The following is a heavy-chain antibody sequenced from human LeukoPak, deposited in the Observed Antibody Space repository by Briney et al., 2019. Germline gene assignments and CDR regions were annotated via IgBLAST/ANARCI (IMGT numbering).Heavy chain of an antibody. J-gene: IGHJ6*03. D-gene: IGHD3-10*01. Sequence: GGSLRLSCATSGFTFSSYAMSWVRQAPGKGLEWVSSISGSGGNTYYADSVKGRFTISRDYSKNTLYLQMNSLRTEETAVYYCGKGGAVSSKSITMIRGTRRYYYYMDVWGKGTTVTISS. CDR1: GFTFSSYA. V-gene: IGHV3-23*01. CDR3: GKGGAVSSKSITMIRGTRRYYYYMDV. CDR2: ISGSGGNT.